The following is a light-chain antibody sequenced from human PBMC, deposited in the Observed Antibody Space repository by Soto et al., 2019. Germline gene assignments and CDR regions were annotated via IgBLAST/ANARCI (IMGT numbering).Light chain of an antibody. Sequence: QSVLTQPPSASGTPGQRVTISRSGSSSNIGSNYVYWYQQLPGTAPKLLIYRNNQRPSGVPDRFSGSKSGTSASLAISGLRSEDEADYYCAAWDGSLSGLYVIGTGTKLTVL. CDR2: RNN. CDR1: SSNIGSNY. J-gene: IGLJ1*01. CDR3: AAWDGSLSGLYV. V-gene: IGLV1-47*01.